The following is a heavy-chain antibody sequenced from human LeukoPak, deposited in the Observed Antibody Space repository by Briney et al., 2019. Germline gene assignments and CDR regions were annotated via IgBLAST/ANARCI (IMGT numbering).Heavy chain of an antibody. J-gene: IGHJ6*02. D-gene: IGHD6-13*01. V-gene: IGHV4-31*03. CDR3: ARLSGYSSSWYYYGMDV. Sequence: SETLSLTCTVSGGSISSSSYYWSWIRQHPGKGLEWIGYIYYSGSTYYNPSLKSRVTISVDTSKNQFSLKLSSVTAADTAVYYCARLSGYSSSWYYYGMDVWGQGTTVTVSS. CDR1: GGSISSSSYY. CDR2: IYYSGST.